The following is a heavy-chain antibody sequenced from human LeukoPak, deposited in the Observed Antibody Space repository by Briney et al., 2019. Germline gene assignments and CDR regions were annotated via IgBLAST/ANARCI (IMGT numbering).Heavy chain of an antibody. D-gene: IGHD6-19*01. J-gene: IGHJ5*02. V-gene: IGHV1-24*01. CDR2: FDPEDGET. Sequence: ASVKVSCKVSGYTLTELSMHWVRQAHGKGLEWMGGFDPEDGETIYAQKFQGRVTMTEDTSTDTAYMELSSLRSEDTAVYYCARGLRIAVAGTVYNWFDPWGQGTLVTVSS. CDR1: GYTLTELS. CDR3: ARGLRIAVAGTVYNWFDP.